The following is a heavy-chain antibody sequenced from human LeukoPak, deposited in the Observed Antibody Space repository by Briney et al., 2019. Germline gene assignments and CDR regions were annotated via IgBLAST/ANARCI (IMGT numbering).Heavy chain of an antibody. J-gene: IGHJ5*02. Sequence: PGGSLRLSCAASGFTFSNYWMSWVRQAPGKGLEWVANIKQDRSEKYYVDSVKGRFTISRDNAKNSLYLQMNSLRAEDTAVYYCARDFLRITMVRGNNWFDPWGQGTLVTVSS. CDR3: ARDFLRITMVRGNNWFDP. D-gene: IGHD3-10*01. V-gene: IGHV3-7*01. CDR1: GFTFSNYW. CDR2: IKQDRSEK.